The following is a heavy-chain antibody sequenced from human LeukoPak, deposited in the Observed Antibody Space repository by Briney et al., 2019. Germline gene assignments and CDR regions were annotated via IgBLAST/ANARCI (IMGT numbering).Heavy chain of an antibody. Sequence: SETLSLTCAVSGASISSGGYSWNWIRQPPGKGLEWIGCIYHTGSTYYNPSLNSRVTMSVDTSKNQFSLKLSSVTAADTPVYYCARTSPDTAMVSKYYFDYWGQGTLVTVSS. CDR3: ARTSPDTAMVSKYYFDY. CDR1: GASISSGGYS. CDR2: IYHTGST. J-gene: IGHJ4*02. V-gene: IGHV4-30-2*01. D-gene: IGHD5-18*01.